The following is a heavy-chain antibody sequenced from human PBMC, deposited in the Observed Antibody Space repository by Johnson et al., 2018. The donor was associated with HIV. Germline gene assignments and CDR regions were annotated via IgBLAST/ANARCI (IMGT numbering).Heavy chain of an antibody. V-gene: IGHV3-11*01. J-gene: IGHJ3*01. CDR1: GFTFSDYY. CDR2: ISSSGSNI. D-gene: IGHD6-19*01. Sequence: QMMLVESGGGLVKPGGSLRLSCAPSGFTFSDYYMSWMRQAPGQGLEWVSYISSSGSNIYYVDSVKGRFTISRDNAKNSLYLQMNSLRAEDTAVYYCARADVIRSGWYNVDAFDVWGQGTMVTVSS. CDR3: ARADVIRSGWYNVDAFDV.